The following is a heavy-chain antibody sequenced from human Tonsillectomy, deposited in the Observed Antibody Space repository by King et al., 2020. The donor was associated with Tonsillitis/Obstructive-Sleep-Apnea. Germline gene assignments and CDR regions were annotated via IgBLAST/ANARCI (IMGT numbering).Heavy chain of an antibody. Sequence: TLQESGPVLVKPTETLTLTCTVSGFSLSNARMGVSWIRQPPGKALEWLAHIFSNDEKSYSTSLKSRLTISKDTSKSQVVLTMTNMDPVDTATYYCARGITIFGVVIDCFDPWGQGTLVTVSS. CDR3: ARGITIFGVVIDCFDP. CDR2: IFSNDEK. V-gene: IGHV2-26*01. J-gene: IGHJ5*02. D-gene: IGHD3-3*01. CDR1: GFSLSNARMG.